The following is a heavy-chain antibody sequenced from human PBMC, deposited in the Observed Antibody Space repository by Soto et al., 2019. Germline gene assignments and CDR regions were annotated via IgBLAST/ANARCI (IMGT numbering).Heavy chain of an antibody. Sequence: ASVKVSCKASGGTFSSYAISWVRQAPGKGLEWMGGFDPEDGETIYAQKFQGRVTMTEDTSTDTAYMELSSLRSEDTAVYYCATLEDGYSLKFDYWGQGTLVTVSS. D-gene: IGHD5-18*01. J-gene: IGHJ4*02. V-gene: IGHV1-24*01. CDR3: ATLEDGYSLKFDY. CDR1: GGTFSSYA. CDR2: FDPEDGET.